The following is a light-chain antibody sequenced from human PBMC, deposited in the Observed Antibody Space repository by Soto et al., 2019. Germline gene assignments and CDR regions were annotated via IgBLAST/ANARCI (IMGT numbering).Light chain of an antibody. CDR2: GAS. V-gene: IGKV3-15*01. J-gene: IGKJ1*01. Sequence: IVMTQSPGTLSVSPGETATLSCRASESVSTNLAWYQQKPGQAPRLLIYGASTRAPGIPARFSGSGSGTEFTLTISSLQSEDSAVYHCHQFNDSPPWTFGQGTKVEIK. CDR1: ESVSTN. CDR3: HQFNDSPPWT.